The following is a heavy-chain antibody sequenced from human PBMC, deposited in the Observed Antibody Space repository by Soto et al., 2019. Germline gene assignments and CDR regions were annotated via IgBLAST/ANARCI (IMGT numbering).Heavy chain of an antibody. CDR1: GYTFTSYA. J-gene: IGHJ4*02. V-gene: IGHV1-3*01. Sequence: ASVKVSCKASGYTFTSYAMHWVRQAPGQRLEWMGWINAGDGNTKYSQKFQGRVTITRDTSASTAYMELSSLRSEDTAVYYCARGPGGPDGPGDYWGQGTLVTVSS. D-gene: IGHD2-15*01. CDR2: INAGDGNT. CDR3: ARGPGGPDGPGDY.